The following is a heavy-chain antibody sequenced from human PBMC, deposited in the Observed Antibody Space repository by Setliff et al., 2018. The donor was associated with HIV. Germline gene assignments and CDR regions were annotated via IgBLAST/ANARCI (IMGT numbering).Heavy chain of an antibody. CDR3: ASRVLGYCRSTSCLNWFDP. D-gene: IGHD2-2*01. CDR1: GGSISSSSYY. CDR2: IYTRGNP. J-gene: IGHJ5*02. V-gene: IGHV4-61*09. Sequence: LSLTCTVSGGSISSSSYYWSWIRQPAGKGLEWIGHIYTRGNPHYNPSLKSRVTISVDTSKNHLSLKLTFITAADTGVYFCASRVLGYCRSTSCLNWFDPWGQGTLVTVSS.